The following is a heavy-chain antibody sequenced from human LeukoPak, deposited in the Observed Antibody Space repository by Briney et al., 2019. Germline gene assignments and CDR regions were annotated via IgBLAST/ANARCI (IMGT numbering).Heavy chain of an antibody. CDR1: GFTFSSYG. Sequence: GGSLRLSCAASGFTFSSYGMPWVRQAPGKGLEWVAVISYDGSNKYYADSVKGRFTISRDNSKNTLYLQMNSLRAEDTAVYYCAKPYYDSSGYWNYFDYWGQGTLVTVSS. V-gene: IGHV3-30*18. D-gene: IGHD3-22*01. CDR3: AKPYYDSSGYWNYFDY. CDR2: ISYDGSNK. J-gene: IGHJ4*02.